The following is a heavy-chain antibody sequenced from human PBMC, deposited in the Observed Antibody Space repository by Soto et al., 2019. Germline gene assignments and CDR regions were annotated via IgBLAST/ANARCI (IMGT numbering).Heavy chain of an antibody. V-gene: IGHV4-30-4*01. CDR1: GDSIGSGDYY. CDR2: IYYSGNT. CDR3: ARAMTTVTTDWFDP. J-gene: IGHJ5*02. Sequence: SETLSLTCAVSGDSIGSGDYYWTWIRQPPGKGLEWIGYIYYSGNTYYNPSLKSRLTISLDTSKNQFSLKLSSVTAADTAVYYCARAMTTVTTDWFDPWGQGTLVTVSS. D-gene: IGHD4-17*01.